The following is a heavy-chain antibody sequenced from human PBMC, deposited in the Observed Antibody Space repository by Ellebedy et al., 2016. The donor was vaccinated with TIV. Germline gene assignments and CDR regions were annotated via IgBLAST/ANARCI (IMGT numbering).Heavy chain of an antibody. J-gene: IGHJ3*02. V-gene: IGHV3-66*01. CDR2: IYSGGNT. Sequence: GESLKISCAASGFTFSIYAMSWVRQAPGKGLEWVSVIYSGGNTYSADSVKGRFTISRANSKNTLYLQMNSLRAEDTAVYYCVASTPELGHDAFDIWGQGTMVTVSS. CDR1: GFTFSIYA. CDR3: VASTPELGHDAFDI. D-gene: IGHD1-14*01.